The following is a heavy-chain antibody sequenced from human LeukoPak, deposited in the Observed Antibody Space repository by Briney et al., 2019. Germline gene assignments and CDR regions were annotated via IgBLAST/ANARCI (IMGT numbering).Heavy chain of an antibody. CDR3: AKAYWDTFGWYYFDY. D-gene: IGHD6-19*01. V-gene: IGHV3-23*01. CDR1: GHSFNSHA. CDR2: ISGSGDST. Sequence: GGSLRLSCAASGHSFNSHAMNWVRQAPGKGLEWVSAISGSGDSTYYADSVKGRFTISRGNSKNTLYLQMNSLRPEDTAVYYCAKAYWDTFGWYYFDYWGQGTLVTVSS. J-gene: IGHJ4*02.